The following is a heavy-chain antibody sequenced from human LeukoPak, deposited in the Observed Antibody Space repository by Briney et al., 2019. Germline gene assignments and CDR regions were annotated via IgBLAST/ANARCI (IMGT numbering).Heavy chain of an antibody. CDR1: GGSISSYY. V-gene: IGHV4-59*12. J-gene: IGHJ5*02. CDR3: ASDTPRGWFDP. CDR2: IYYSGST. Sequence: PSETLSLTCTVSGGSISSYYWSWIRQPPGKGLEWIGYIYYSGSTNYNPSLKSRVTISVDTSKNQFSLKLSSVTAADTAVYYCASDTPRGWFDPWGQGTLVTVSS. D-gene: IGHD3-10*01.